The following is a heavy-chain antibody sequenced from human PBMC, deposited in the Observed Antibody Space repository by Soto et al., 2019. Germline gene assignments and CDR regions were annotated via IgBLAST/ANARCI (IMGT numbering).Heavy chain of an antibody. CDR3: ARSQGSSTSLEIYYYYYYGMDV. CDR1: GGTFSSYA. D-gene: IGHD2-2*01. J-gene: IGHJ6*02. CDR2: IIPISGTA. V-gene: IGHV1-69*06. Sequence: QVQLVQSGAEVKKPGSSVKVSCKASGGTFSSYAISWVRQAPGQGLEWMGGIIPISGTANYAQKFQGRVTITADKSTSTAYMELSSLRSEDKAVYYCARSQGSSTSLEIYYYYYYGMDVWGQGTTVTVSS.